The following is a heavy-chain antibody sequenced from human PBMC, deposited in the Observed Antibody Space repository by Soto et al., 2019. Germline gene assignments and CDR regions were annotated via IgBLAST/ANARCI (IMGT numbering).Heavy chain of an antibody. Sequence: PSETLSLTCTVSGGSISSGGYYWSWIRQHPGKGLEWIGYIYYSGSTYYNPSLKSRVTISVDTSKNQFSLKLSSVTAADTAVYYRARDATRYGDYDYWGQGTLVTVSS. J-gene: IGHJ4*02. CDR1: GGSISSGGYY. CDR3: ARDATRYGDYDY. D-gene: IGHD4-17*01. CDR2: IYYSGST. V-gene: IGHV4-31*03.